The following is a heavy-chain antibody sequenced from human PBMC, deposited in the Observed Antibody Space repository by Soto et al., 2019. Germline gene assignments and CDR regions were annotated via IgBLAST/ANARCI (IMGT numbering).Heavy chain of an antibody. CDR3: AADIVATINEVYYYYYMDV. Sequence: ASVKVSCKASGYTFTSYAMHWVRQAPGQRLEWMGWINAGNGNTKYSQKFQGRVTITRDTSASTAYMELSSLRSEDTAVYYCAADIVATINEVYYYYYMDVWGKGTTVTV. CDR2: INAGNGNT. D-gene: IGHD5-12*01. CDR1: GYTFTSYA. J-gene: IGHJ6*03. V-gene: IGHV1-3*01.